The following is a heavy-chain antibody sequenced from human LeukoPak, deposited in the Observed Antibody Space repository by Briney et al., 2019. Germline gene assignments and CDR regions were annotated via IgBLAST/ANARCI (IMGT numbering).Heavy chain of an antibody. J-gene: IGHJ4*02. CDR2: ICYSGST. D-gene: IGHD5-24*01. CDR3: AKGDHRGHGYNYFDY. Sequence: SETLSLTCTVSGASISSSSYYWGWIRQPPGKGLEWIGSICYSGSTYYNPSLKSRVTISVDTSKNQFSLKLSSVTAADTAVYYCAKGDHRGHGYNYFDYWGQGTLVTVSS. CDR1: GASISSSSYY. V-gene: IGHV4-39*01.